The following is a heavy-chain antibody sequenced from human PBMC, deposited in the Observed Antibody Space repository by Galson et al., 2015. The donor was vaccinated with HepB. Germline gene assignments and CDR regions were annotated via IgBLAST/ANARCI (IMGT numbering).Heavy chain of an antibody. V-gene: IGHV1-46*01. CDR2: INPSGGGT. Sequence: SVKVSCKASGYTFTSYYMHWVRQAPGQGLEWMGIINPSGGGTSYAQTFQGRVTMTRDTSTTTVYMELSSLRSEDTAVYYCARAYSSGWYPSDYWGQGTLVTVSS. D-gene: IGHD6-19*01. CDR1: GYTFTSYY. J-gene: IGHJ4*02. CDR3: ARAYSSGWYPSDY.